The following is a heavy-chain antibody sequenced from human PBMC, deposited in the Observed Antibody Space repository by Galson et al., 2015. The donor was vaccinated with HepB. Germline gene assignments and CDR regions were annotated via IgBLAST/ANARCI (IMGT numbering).Heavy chain of an antibody. Sequence: SLRLSCAASGFTFSSYGMHWVRQAPGKGLEWVAVISYDGSNKYYADSVKGRFTISRDNSKNTLYLQMNSLRAEDTAVYYCAKDVFYCSGGSCYSPSYYYYGMDVWGQGTTVTVSS. D-gene: IGHD2-15*01. V-gene: IGHV3-30*18. CDR2: ISYDGSNK. J-gene: IGHJ6*02. CDR3: AKDVFYCSGGSCYSPSYYYYGMDV. CDR1: GFTFSSYG.